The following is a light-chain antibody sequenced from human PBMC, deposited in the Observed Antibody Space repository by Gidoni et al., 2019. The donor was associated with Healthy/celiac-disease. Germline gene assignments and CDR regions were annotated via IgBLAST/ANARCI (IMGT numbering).Light chain of an antibody. V-gene: IGKV3-11*01. J-gene: IGKJ1*01. Sequence: EIVLTQSPATLSLSPGERATLPCRASQSVSSYLAWYQQKPGPAPRLLIYDASNRATGIPGRFSGSGSGTDFTLTISSLEPEDFGVYYCQQRSNWPPTFGQGTKVEIK. CDR3: QQRSNWPPT. CDR1: QSVSSY. CDR2: DAS.